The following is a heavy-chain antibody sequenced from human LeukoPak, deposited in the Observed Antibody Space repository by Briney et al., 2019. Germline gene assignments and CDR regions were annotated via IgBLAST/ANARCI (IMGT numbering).Heavy chain of an antibody. V-gene: IGHV1-24*01. CDR2: LHPEDGET. CDR1: GSTLTEFS. J-gene: IGHJ4*02. Sequence: ASVKVSCKLSGSTLTEFSIHWVRQAHGKGLEWLGGLHPEDGETILSQKFQDRVALTADTSTSTAYMDMSRLRSEDTAVYFCVRGRTGSIATAGRYWGRGTLVTVSS. CDR3: VRGRTGSIATAGRY. D-gene: IGHD6-6*01.